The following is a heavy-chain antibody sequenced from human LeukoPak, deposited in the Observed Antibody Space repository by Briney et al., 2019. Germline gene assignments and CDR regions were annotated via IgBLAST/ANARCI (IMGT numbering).Heavy chain of an antibody. CDR3: ARGGYCSGGSCITA. CDR1: GGTFSSYA. J-gene: IGHJ5*02. CDR2: IIPIFGTA. D-gene: IGHD2-15*01. V-gene: IGHV1-69*06. Sequence: EASVKVSCKASGGTFSSYAISWVRQAPGQGLEWMGGIIPIFGTANYAQKFQGRVTITADKSTSTAYMELSSLRSEDTAVYYCARGGYCSGGSCITAWGQGTLVTVSS.